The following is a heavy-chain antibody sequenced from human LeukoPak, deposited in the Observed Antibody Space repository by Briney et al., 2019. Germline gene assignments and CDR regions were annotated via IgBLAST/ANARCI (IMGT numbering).Heavy chain of an antibody. CDR2: IIPIFGTA. Sequence: SVKVSCKASGGTFSSYAISWVRQAPGQGLEWMGGIIPIFGTANYAQKFQGRVTITADESTSTAYIELSSLRSEDTAVYYCARSGSWQQLVLGDYWGQGTLVTVSS. V-gene: IGHV1-69*13. CDR3: ARSGSWQQLVLGDY. J-gene: IGHJ4*02. CDR1: GGTFSSYA. D-gene: IGHD6-13*01.